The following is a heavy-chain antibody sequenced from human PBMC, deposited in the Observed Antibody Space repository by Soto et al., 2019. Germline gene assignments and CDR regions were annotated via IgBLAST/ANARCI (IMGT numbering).Heavy chain of an antibody. V-gene: IGHV1-69*02. CDR1: GGTFSSYT. Sequence: ASVKVSCKASGGTFSSYTISWVRQAPGQGLEWMGRIIPILGIANYAQKFQGRVTITADKSTSTAYMELSSLRSEDTAVYYCARSIYVDIVATTTFDYWGQGTLVTVSS. D-gene: IGHD5-12*01. CDR3: ARSIYVDIVATTTFDY. J-gene: IGHJ4*02. CDR2: IIPILGIA.